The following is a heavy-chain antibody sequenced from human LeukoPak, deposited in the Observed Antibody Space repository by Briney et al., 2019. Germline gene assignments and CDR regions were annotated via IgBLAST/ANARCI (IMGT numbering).Heavy chain of an antibody. CDR3: ARAIYYGSGSYSNKGGVPVGDWFDP. CDR1: GYTFTSYY. J-gene: IGHJ5*02. CDR2: INPSGGST. Sequence: WASVKVSCKASGYTFTSYYMHWARQAPGQGLEWMGIINPSGGSTSYAQKFQGRVTMTRDMSTSTAYMEMSSLRSEDTAVYYCARAIYYGSGSYSNKGGVPVGDWFDPWGQGTLVTVSS. D-gene: IGHD3-10*01. V-gene: IGHV1-46*01.